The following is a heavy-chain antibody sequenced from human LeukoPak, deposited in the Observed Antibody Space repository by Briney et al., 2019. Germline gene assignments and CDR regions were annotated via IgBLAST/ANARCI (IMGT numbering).Heavy chain of an antibody. CDR1: GGSFSEYY. Sequence: SETLSLTCAVYGGSFSEYYWSWIRQPPGKGLEWIGEINHSGSTKYNPSLKSRVTISIDTSKNQFSLKLSTVTAADTAVYYCARASAVGTIYWYFDLWGRGTLVAVSS. V-gene: IGHV4-34*01. D-gene: IGHD5-12*01. CDR3: ARASAVGTIYWYFDL. CDR2: INHSGST. J-gene: IGHJ2*01.